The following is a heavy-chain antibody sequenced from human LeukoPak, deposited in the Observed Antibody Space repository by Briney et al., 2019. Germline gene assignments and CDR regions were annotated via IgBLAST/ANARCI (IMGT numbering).Heavy chain of an antibody. Sequence: ASVKVSCKASGYTFTSYYMHWVRQAPGQGLEWMGIINPSGGSTSYAQKFQGRVTMTRDTSTSTVYMELSSLRSEDTAVYYCAREGAVNSVAGTRPLDYWGQGTLVTVSS. J-gene: IGHJ4*02. CDR1: GYTFTSYY. CDR3: AREGAVNSVAGTRPLDY. D-gene: IGHD6-19*01. V-gene: IGHV1-46*01. CDR2: INPSGGST.